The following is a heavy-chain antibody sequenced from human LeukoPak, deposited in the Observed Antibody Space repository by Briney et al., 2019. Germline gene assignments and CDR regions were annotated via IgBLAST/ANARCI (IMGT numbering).Heavy chain of an antibody. D-gene: IGHD2-15*01. CDR2: ISSGGRTR. J-gene: IGHJ4*02. V-gene: IGHV3-48*03. Sequence: PGGALRLSCAASRFTFSSFEMNWVRQAPGKGREGVSYISSGGRTRYYADSVKGRFTTSRDSAKNSLYLHMNSLRAEDTAVYYCAREGGWTFDYWGQGTLVTVSS. CDR1: RFTFSSFE. CDR3: AREGGWTFDY.